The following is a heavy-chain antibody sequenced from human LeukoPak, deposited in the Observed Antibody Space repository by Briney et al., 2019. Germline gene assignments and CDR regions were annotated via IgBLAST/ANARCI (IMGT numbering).Heavy chain of an antibody. CDR2: VRHSDYRT. D-gene: IGHD3-10*01. Sequence: PGGTLRLSCAASGFTFNTYGMTWARQAPGKGLEWVSTVRHSDYRTYHADSVRGRFTISRDNSKNLFYLQMDSLRVEDTAVYYCAKNEGSGLVYYYMEVWGKGTTVTIFS. CDR1: GFTFNTYG. V-gene: IGHV3-23*01. J-gene: IGHJ6*03. CDR3: AKNEGSGLVYYYMEV.